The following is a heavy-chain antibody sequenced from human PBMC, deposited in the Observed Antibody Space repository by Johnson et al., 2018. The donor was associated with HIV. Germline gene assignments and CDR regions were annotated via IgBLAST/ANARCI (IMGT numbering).Heavy chain of an antibody. J-gene: IGHJ3*02. Sequence: VQLVESGGGVVHPGGSLRLSRAASGFTFNTYGMHWVRQAPRKGLARVAFIRYDGGTKYYADSLKGRFTISRDNSKNTLYLQMNILRAEDTAVYFCAKEAYYVEAFDIWGQGTMVTVSS. CDR3: AKEAYYVEAFDI. V-gene: IGHV3-30*02. CDR1: GFTFNTYG. D-gene: IGHD3-16*01. CDR2: IRYDGGTK.